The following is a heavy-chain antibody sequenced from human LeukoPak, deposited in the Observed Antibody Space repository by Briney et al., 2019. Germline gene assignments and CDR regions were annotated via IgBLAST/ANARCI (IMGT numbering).Heavy chain of an antibody. CDR1: GGSISSSNW. CDR2: IFHCGGT. CDR3: ARVTWYIVEVYFDY. V-gene: IGHV4-4*02. Sequence: SETLSLTCAVSGGSISSSNWWRWVRQPPGEGLEWIGEIFHCGGTNYNPSLQNRLTITLDKSKNQFSPKLSYVAAADHAVYYCARVTWYIVEVYFDYWGQGTLVTVSS. J-gene: IGHJ4*02. D-gene: IGHD3-22*01.